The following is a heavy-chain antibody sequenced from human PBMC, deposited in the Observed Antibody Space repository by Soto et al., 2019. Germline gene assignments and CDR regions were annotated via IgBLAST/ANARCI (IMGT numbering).Heavy chain of an antibody. D-gene: IGHD2-2*01. Sequence: PXESLLLSFAASGFTFSNAWMSWVRQAPGKGLEWVGRIKSKTDGGTTDYAAPVKGRFTISRDDSKNTLYLQMNSLKTEDTAVYYCTTDLEYQLLFDYWGQGTLVTVSS. V-gene: IGHV3-15*01. CDR2: IKSKTDGGTT. J-gene: IGHJ4*02. CDR1: GFTFSNAW. CDR3: TTDLEYQLLFDY.